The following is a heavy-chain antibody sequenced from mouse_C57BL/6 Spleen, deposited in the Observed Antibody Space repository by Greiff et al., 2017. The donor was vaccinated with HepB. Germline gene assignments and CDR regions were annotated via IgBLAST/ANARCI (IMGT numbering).Heavy chain of an antibody. CDR2: ISSGGDYI. D-gene: IGHD1-1*01. V-gene: IGHV5-9-1*02. J-gene: IGHJ4*01. CDR1: GFTFSSYA. Sequence: DVMLVESGEGLVKPGGSLKLSCAASGFTFSSYAMSWVRQTPEKRLEWVAYISSGGDYIYYADTVKGRFTISRDNARNTLYLQMSSLKSEDTAMYYCTRDYYGSSPPYAMDYWGQGTSVTVSS. CDR3: TRDYYGSSPPYAMDY.